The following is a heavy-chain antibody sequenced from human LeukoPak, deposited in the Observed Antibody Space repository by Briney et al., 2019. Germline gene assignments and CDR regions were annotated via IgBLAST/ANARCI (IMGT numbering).Heavy chain of an antibody. CDR2: IYYSGST. V-gene: IGHV4-39*01. Sequence: SETLSLTCTVSGGSISSSSYYWGWIRQPPGKGLEWIGSIYYSGSTYYNPSLKSRVTISVDTSKNQFSLKLSSVTAADTAVYYCARSAAYYDFWSGISFDPWGQGTLVTASS. D-gene: IGHD3-3*01. CDR1: GGSISSSSYY. CDR3: ARSAAYYDFWSGISFDP. J-gene: IGHJ5*02.